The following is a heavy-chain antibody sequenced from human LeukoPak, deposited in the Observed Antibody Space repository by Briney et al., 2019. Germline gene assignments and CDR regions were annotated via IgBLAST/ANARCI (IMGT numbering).Heavy chain of an antibody. CDR1: GGSISSGGYS. Sequence: SQTLSLTCAVSGGSISSGGYSWSWIRQPPGKGLEWIGYIYHSGSTYYSQSLKSRVTMSVDRSKNQFSLKLSSVTAADTAVYYCASANCSGASCPFDNWGRGTLVTVSS. D-gene: IGHD2-15*01. J-gene: IGHJ4*02. CDR2: IYHSGST. V-gene: IGHV4-30-2*01. CDR3: ASANCSGASCPFDN.